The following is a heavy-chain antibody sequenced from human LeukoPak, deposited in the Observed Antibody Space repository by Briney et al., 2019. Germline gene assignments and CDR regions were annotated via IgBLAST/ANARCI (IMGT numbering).Heavy chain of an antibody. CDR2: IYYSGST. J-gene: IGHJ4*02. CDR3: ARYSGSRFDY. V-gene: IGHV4-38-2*02. Sequence: SETLSLTCTVSGYSISSGYYWGWIRQPPGKGLEWIGSIYYSGSTYYNPSLKSRVTISVDTSKNQFPLKLSSVTAADTAVYYCARYSGSRFDYWGQGTLVTVSS. CDR1: GYSISSGYY. D-gene: IGHD1-26*01.